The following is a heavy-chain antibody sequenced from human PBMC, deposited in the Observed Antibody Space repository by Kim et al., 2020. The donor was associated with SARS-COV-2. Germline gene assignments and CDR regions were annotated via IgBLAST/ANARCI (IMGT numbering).Heavy chain of an antibody. J-gene: IGHJ4*02. D-gene: IGHD3-10*01. CDR3: ARIRVMVLWFDY. V-gene: IGHV4-4*02. Sequence: NDTPSLKSRVTISVDKSKNQFSLKLSSVTAADTAVYYCARIRVMVLWFDYWGQGTLVTVSS.